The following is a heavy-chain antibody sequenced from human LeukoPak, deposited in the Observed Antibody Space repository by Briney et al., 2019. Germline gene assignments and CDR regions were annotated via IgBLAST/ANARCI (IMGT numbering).Heavy chain of an antibody. CDR1: GYTITAYY. CDR2: INPSGGIT. Sequence: ASVKVSCKASGYTITAYYMHWVRQAPGQGLEWMGIINPSGGITGYAQKFQGRVTMARDTSTSTVYMELSSLGSEDTAVYYCARGYYYDSSAGPSEYWGQGTLVTVSS. CDR3: ARGYYYDSSAGPSEY. J-gene: IGHJ4*02. D-gene: IGHD3-22*01. V-gene: IGHV1-46*01.